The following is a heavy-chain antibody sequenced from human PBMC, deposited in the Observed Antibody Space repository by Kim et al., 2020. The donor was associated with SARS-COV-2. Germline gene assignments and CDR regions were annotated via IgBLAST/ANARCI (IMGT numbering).Heavy chain of an antibody. Sequence: SVKVSCKASGGTFSSYAISWVRQAPGQGLEWMGRIIPILGIANYAQKFQGRVTITADKSTSTAYMELSSLRSEDTAVYYCATSSGYDAYYYYYYGMDVWGQGTTVTVSS. CDR3: ATSSGYDAYYYYYYGMDV. V-gene: IGHV1-69*04. CDR2: IIPILGIA. J-gene: IGHJ6*02. D-gene: IGHD5-12*01. CDR1: GGTFSSYA.